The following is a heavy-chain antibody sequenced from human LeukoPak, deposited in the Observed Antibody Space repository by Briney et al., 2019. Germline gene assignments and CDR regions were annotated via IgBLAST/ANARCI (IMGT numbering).Heavy chain of an antibody. CDR2: INPNSGGT. V-gene: IGHV1-2*02. D-gene: IGHD3-22*01. CDR3: AAAGYYDSSGYSYYYYMDV. Sequence: GASVKVSCKASGYTFTGYYMRWVRQAPGQGLEWMGWINPNSGGTNYAQKFQGRVTMTRDTSISTAYMELSRLRSDDTAVYYCAAAGYYDSSGYSYYYYMDVWGKGTTVTVSS. J-gene: IGHJ6*03. CDR1: GYTFTGYY.